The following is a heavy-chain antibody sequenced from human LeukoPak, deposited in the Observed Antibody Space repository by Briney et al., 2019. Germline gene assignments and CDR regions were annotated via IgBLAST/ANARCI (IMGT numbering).Heavy chain of an antibody. D-gene: IGHD3-3*01. CDR1: GFNFSIYG. Sequence: QPGGSLRLSCAASGFNFSIYGMHWVRQAPGKGLEWVTFVRYDQSATVYAGSVQGRFAISRDNSKNTVYLQMNSLRVEDTALYFCVKDQGECPGSRCYLRFLEYWGQGTLVIVSS. CDR3: VKDQGECPGSRCYLRFLEY. V-gene: IGHV3-30*02. CDR2: VRYDQSAT. J-gene: IGHJ4*02.